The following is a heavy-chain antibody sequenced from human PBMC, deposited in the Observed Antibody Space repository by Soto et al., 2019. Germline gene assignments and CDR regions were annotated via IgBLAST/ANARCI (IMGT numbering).Heavy chain of an antibody. D-gene: IGHD6-13*01. CDR3: AKGSRGIAAAGPPDY. V-gene: IGHV1-46*01. J-gene: IGHJ4*02. CDR1: GYTCTIYY. Sequence: ASVKVSCKASGYTCTIYYMHGVRQSPLQGLEWMGIINPSGGSTSYAQKFQGRVTMTRDTSTSTVYMELSSLRSEDTAVYYCAKGSRGIAAAGPPDYWGQGTLVTVSS. CDR2: INPSGGST.